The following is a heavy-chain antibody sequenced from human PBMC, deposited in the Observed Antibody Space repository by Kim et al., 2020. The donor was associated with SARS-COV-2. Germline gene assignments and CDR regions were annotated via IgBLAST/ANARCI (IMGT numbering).Heavy chain of an antibody. V-gene: IGHV3-33*01. CDR3: VRDKGKTIFDY. J-gene: IGHJ4*02. CDR1: GLTYSSSG. CDR2: IYNDGSNT. Sequence: GGSLRLSCAVSGLTYSSSGMHWVRQAPGKALEWVAFIYNDGSNTFYAASVKGRFTISRDNSKNTLSLQMDSLRVEDTAVYYCVRDKGKTIFDYWGRGTLV.